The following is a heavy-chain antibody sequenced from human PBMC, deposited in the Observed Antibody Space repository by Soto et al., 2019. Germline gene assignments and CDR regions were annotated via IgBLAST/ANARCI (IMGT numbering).Heavy chain of an antibody. CDR1: GFTFSSYA. J-gene: IGHJ3*02. D-gene: IGHD6-13*01. CDR2: ISGSGGST. CDR3: AKDIAAADDAFDI. V-gene: IGHV3-23*01. Sequence: GGSLRLSCAASGFTFSSYAMSWVRQAPGKGLELVSAISGSGGSTYYADSVKGRFTISRDNSKNTLYLQMNSLRAEDTDVYYWAKDIAAADDAFDIWGQGTMVTVSS.